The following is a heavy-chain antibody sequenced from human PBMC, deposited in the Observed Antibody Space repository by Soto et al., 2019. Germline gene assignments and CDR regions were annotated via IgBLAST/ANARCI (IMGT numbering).Heavy chain of an antibody. Sequence: ASVKVSCKASGYTFTSYYMHWVRQAPGQGLEWMGIINPSGGSTSYAQKFQGRVTMTRDTSTSTVYMELSSLRSEDTAVYYCARAEAVAEYYYYGMDVWGQGTTVTVSS. CDR2: INPSGGST. J-gene: IGHJ6*02. D-gene: IGHD6-19*01. CDR3: ARAEAVAEYYYYGMDV. CDR1: GYTFTSYY. V-gene: IGHV1-46*01.